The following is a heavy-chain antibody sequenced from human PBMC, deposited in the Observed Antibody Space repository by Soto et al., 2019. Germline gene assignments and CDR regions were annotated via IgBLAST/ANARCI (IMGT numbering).Heavy chain of an antibody. D-gene: IGHD2-15*01. CDR1: GFNFNRYT. CDR2: ISSSGYI. Sequence: GGSLRLSCAASGFNFNRYTINWVRQAPGKRLEWLSSISSSGYIFSTDSVRGRFTISRDNAKNSVYLQINSLRAEDTAVYFCARDCSGGSCYPGMDVWGQGTTVTVSS. CDR3: ARDCSGGSCYPGMDV. V-gene: IGHV3-21*01. J-gene: IGHJ6*02.